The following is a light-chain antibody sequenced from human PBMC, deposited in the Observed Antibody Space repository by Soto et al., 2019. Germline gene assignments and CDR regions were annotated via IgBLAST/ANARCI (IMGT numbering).Light chain of an antibody. J-gene: IGKJ5*01. Sequence: DIQMTQSTSTLSASVGDRVTITCRASQSISSWLAWYQQKPGKAPKLLIYKASTLKSGVPSRFSGSGSGTEFTLTISGLQPDDFATYYCQQFNSYPITVGQGTLLEIK. CDR3: QQFNSYPIT. CDR2: KAS. V-gene: IGKV1-5*03. CDR1: QSISSW.